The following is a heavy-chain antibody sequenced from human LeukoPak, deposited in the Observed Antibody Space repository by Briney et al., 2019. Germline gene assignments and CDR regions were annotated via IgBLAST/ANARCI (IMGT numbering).Heavy chain of an antibody. CDR1: GFTFSSYG. J-gene: IGHJ4*02. V-gene: IGHV3-30*03. CDR2: ISYDGSNK. Sequence: PGGSLRLSCAASGFTFSSYGIHWVRQASGKGLECVAVISYDGSNKYYADSVKGRFTISRDNAKNSLYLQMHSLRAEDTAVYYCARDHLTMVRGVHVDFDYWGQGTLVTVSS. D-gene: IGHD3-10*01. CDR3: ARDHLTMVRGVHVDFDY.